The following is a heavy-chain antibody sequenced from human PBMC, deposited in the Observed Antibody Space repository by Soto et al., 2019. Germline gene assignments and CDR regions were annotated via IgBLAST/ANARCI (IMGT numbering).Heavy chain of an antibody. CDR1: GYSFAGYW. CDR2: IDPSDSQT. CDR3: ARQIYDSDSGPNFQYYFDS. V-gene: IGHV5-10-1*01. J-gene: IGHJ4*02. D-gene: IGHD3-22*01. Sequence: GESLKISCKGSGYSFAGYWITWVRQKPGKGLEWMGRIDPSDSQTYYSPSFRGHVTISATKSITTVFLQWSSLRASDTAMYYCARQIYDSDSGPNFQYYFDSWGQGTLVTVSS.